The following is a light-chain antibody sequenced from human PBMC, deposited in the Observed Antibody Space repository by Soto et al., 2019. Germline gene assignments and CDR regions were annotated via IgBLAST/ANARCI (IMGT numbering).Light chain of an antibody. CDR2: DTF. Sequence: EIVLTQSPGTLSLSPGERVTLSCRASQSVSSSYLGWFQQRPGQAPRLLIYDTFNRATGIPDRFSGSGSGTDFTLTISRLEPEDFAVYYCQQYSGPPYTLGQGTKLEIK. J-gene: IGKJ2*01. V-gene: IGKV3-20*01. CDR3: QQYSGPPYT. CDR1: QSVSSSY.